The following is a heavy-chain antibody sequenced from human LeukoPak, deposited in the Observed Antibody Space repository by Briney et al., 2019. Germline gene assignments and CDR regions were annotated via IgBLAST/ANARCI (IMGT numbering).Heavy chain of an antibody. J-gene: IGHJ3*01. D-gene: IGHD6-13*01. CDR3: ARHMGRHHQQPDY. Sequence: PGESLKISCKGSGYSFTTYWIGWVRQMPGKGLEWMGIIYPGDSDTRYSPSFQGQVTISVDKSSATAYLQWSSLKASDTAMYYCARHMGRHHQQPDYWGQGTMVTVSS. CDR2: IYPGDSDT. CDR1: GYSFTTYW. V-gene: IGHV5-51*01.